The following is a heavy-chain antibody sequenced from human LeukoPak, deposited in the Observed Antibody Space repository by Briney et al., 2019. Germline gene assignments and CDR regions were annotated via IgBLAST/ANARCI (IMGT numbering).Heavy chain of an antibody. CDR1: GFTFSSYG. V-gene: IGHV3-30*02. CDR3: ARERNLEIAVAGTIFDY. J-gene: IGHJ4*02. CDR2: IRYDGSIK. D-gene: IGHD6-19*01. Sequence: GGSLRLSCAASGFTFSSYGMHWVRQAPGKGLEWVAFIRYDGSIKYYADSVKGRFTISRDNSKNTLYLQMKSLRAEDTAVYYCARERNLEIAVAGTIFDYWGQGTLVTVSS.